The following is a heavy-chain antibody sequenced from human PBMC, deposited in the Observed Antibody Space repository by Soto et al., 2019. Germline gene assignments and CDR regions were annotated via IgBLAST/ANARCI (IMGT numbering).Heavy chain of an antibody. V-gene: IGHV3-30-3*01. CDR3: AGDLHDPLGHFDY. CDR2: ISYDGSNK. Sequence: QVQLVESGGGVVQPGRSLRLSCAASGFTFSSYAMHWVRQAPGKGLEWVAVISYDGSNKYYADSVKGRFTISRDNSKNTLYLQMNSRRAEETAVYYCAGDLHDPLGHFDYWGQGTLVTVSS. CDR1: GFTFSSYA. D-gene: IGHD7-27*01. J-gene: IGHJ4*02.